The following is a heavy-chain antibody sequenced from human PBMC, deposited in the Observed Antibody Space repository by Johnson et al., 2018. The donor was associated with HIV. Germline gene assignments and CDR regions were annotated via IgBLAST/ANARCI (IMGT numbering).Heavy chain of an antibody. CDR1: GFKLYEYD. V-gene: IGHV3-20*04. Sequence: VQLVESGGEVVRPGGSLTISCVASGFKLYEYDVSWVRQVPGKGLEWVSGINWSGGGTSYSDSVKGRFTVSSDNAKNSLFLQMYSLRAEDTALYYCARAMVVITDGHAFDIWGQGTMVTVSS. CDR3: ARAMVVITDGHAFDI. D-gene: IGHD3-22*01. J-gene: IGHJ3*02. CDR2: INWSGGGT.